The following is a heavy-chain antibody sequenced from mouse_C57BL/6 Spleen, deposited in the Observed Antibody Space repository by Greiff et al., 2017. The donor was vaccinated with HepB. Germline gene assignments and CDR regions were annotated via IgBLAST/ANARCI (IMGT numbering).Heavy chain of an antibody. J-gene: IGHJ2*01. V-gene: IGHV1-64*01. CDR2: IHPNSGST. Sequence: QVHVKQPGAELVKPGASVKLSCKASGYTFTSYWMHWVKQRPGQGLEWIGMIHPNSGSTNYNEKFKSKATLTVDKSSSTAYMQLSSLTSEDSAVYYCARKEYDGYYFDYWGQGTTLTVSS. D-gene: IGHD2-14*01. CDR3: ARKEYDGYYFDY. CDR1: GYTFTSYW.